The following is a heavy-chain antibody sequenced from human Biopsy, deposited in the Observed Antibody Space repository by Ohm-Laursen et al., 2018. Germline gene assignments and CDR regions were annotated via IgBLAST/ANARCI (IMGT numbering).Heavy chain of an antibody. CDR1: GYTFTTYG. CDR3: ARDYYPYVDYLKDVPLCDS. V-gene: IGHV1-18*01. CDR2: INPYSGNT. D-gene: IGHD4-17*01. J-gene: IGHJ4*02. Sequence: GASVKVSCKASGYTFTTYGISWVRQAPGQGLEWMGWINPYSGNTNYGKKFHDRVIMTSDTSTSTAYLEHRSLRSDDTAVYYCARDYYPYVDYLKDVPLCDSWGQGTLVTVSS.